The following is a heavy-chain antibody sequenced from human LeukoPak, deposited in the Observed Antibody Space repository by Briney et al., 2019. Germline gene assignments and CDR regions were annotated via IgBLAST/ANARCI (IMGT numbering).Heavy chain of an antibody. Sequence: GGSLRLSCAASGFTFSSYWMNWVRQAPGKGLEWVANIKPDEGEKYYVDSVKGRFTVSRDNAKNSLYLQMNSLRAEDTAVYYCVRYYTRQSWYFDLWGRGTLVTVSS. J-gene: IGHJ2*01. CDR1: GFTFSSYW. V-gene: IGHV3-7*01. CDR2: IKPDEGEK. CDR3: VRYYTRQSWYFDL. D-gene: IGHD3-10*01.